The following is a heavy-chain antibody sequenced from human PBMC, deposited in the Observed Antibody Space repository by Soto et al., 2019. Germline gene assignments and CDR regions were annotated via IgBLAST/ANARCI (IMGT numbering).Heavy chain of an antibody. Sequence: SETLSLTCTVSGGSISSGGYYWSWIRQHPGKGLEWIGYIYYSGSTYYNPSLKSRVTISVDTSKNQFSLKLSSVTAADTAVYYCARAGVPGYSFFYMDVWGKGTTVTVSS. J-gene: IGHJ6*03. CDR1: GGSISSGGYY. V-gene: IGHV4-31*03. CDR2: IYYSGST. D-gene: IGHD2-2*01. CDR3: ARAGVPGYSFFYMDV.